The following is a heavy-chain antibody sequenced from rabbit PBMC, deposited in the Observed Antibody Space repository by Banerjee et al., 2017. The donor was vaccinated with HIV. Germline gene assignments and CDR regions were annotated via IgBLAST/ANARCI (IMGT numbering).Heavy chain of an antibody. CDR1: GFDLSSNA. Sequence: QQQLEESGGGLVKPGGTLTLTCKASGFDLSSNAMCWVRQAPGKGLEWIGTIYAGSSGSAYYASWAKGRFTISKTSSTTVTLQKTSRAAADPASYFCARGPGSISYQLNLWGPGTLVTVS. CDR2: IYAGSSGSA. CDR3: ARGPGSISYQLNL. V-gene: IGHV1S45*01. J-gene: IGHJ4*01. D-gene: IGHD4-2*01.